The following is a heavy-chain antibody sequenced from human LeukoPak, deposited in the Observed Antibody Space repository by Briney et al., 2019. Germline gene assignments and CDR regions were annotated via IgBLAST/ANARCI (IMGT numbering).Heavy chain of an antibody. CDR2: VYYRGNT. D-gene: IGHD3-10*01. J-gene: IGHJ4*02. Sequence: SQTLSLTCTVSGGSISSNSYYWGWIRQPPGRGLEWIGSVYYRGNTYYNPSLKSRVTISVDTSKNHFSLKLSSVTAADTAVYYCARHWGYYGSGSYYFDYWGQGTLVTVSS. V-gene: IGHV4-39*01. CDR1: GGSISSNSYY. CDR3: ARHWGYYGSGSYYFDY.